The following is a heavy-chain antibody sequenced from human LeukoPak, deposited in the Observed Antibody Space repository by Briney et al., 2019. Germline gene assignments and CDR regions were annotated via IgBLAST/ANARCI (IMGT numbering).Heavy chain of an antibody. J-gene: IGHJ4*02. CDR3: ARDLKWLVTHSDSSGFAY. CDR1: GYTFSSYD. V-gene: IGHV1-8*01. CDR2: MNPNSGNT. D-gene: IGHD3-22*01. Sequence: RASVKVSCTTSGYTFSSYDINWVRQATGQGLEWMGWMNPNSGNTGYAQNFQGRVTMTRNTSITTAYMELRSLRSDDTAVYYCARDLKWLVTHSDSSGFAYWGQGTLVTVSS.